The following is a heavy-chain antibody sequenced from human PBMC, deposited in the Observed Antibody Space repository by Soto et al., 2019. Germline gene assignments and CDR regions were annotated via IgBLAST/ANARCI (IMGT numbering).Heavy chain of an antibody. CDR1: GYSFTNYW. V-gene: IGHV5-51*01. J-gene: IGHJ6*02. D-gene: IGHD3-9*01. Sequence: GESLKISCKGSGYSFTNYWIGWVLQMPGKGLEWMGTIYSGDSHIRYRPSFHGQVTISADKSISTASLQWSSLKASDTAIDYCARLFHPTIPSLSYHGMDVWGQGTRVTVSS. CDR3: ARLFHPTIPSLSYHGMDV. CDR2: IYSGDSHI.